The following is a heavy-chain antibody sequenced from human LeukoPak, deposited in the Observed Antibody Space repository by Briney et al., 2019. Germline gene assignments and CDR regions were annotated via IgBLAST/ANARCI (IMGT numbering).Heavy chain of an antibody. CDR2: INWNGGST. J-gene: IGHJ4*02. CDR1: GFTFDDYG. Sequence: GGSLRLSCAASGFTFDDYGMSWVRQAPGKGLEWVSGINWNGGSTGYADSVKGRFTISRDNAKNSLYLQMNSLRAEDTALYYCARGYYDFWSGYYPFDYWGQGTLVTVSS. D-gene: IGHD3-3*01. CDR3: ARGYYDFWSGYYPFDY. V-gene: IGHV3-20*04.